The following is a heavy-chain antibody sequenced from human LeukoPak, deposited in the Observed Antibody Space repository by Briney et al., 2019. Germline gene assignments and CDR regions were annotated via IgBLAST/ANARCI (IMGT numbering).Heavy chain of an antibody. V-gene: IGHV3-49*04. D-gene: IGHD3-22*01. CDR3: TRDPYYFDSSGYYHHAFDI. CDR2: IRSRVYGGTT. CDR1: GFTFSSYG. J-gene: IGHJ3*02. Sequence: PGGSLRLSCAASGFTFSSYGMNWVRQAPGKGLECIGFIRSRVYGGTTEYAASVKGRFTISRDDSKSIAYLQMNSLKTEDTAVYYCTRDPYYFDSSGYYHHAFDIWGQGTMVAVSS.